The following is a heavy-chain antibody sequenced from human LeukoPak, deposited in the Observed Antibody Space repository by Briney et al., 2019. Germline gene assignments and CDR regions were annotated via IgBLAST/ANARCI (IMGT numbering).Heavy chain of an antibody. CDR1: GYTFTSFG. CDR2: ISTYNGNT. J-gene: IGHJ4*02. CDR3: ARDKSYGSGMPPWGY. D-gene: IGHD3-10*01. V-gene: IGHV1-18*01. Sequence: ASVKVSCKASGYTFTSFGISWVRQAPGERLEWMGWISTYNGNTNYAQKLQGRVTITTDTSTSTAYMELRRRRADDTALYYSARDKSYGSGMPPWGYWGRGTLATVSS.